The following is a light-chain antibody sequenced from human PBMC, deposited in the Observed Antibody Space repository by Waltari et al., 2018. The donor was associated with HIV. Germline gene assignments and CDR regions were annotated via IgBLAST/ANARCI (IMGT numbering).Light chain of an antibody. J-gene: IGLJ2*01. V-gene: IGLV1-40*01. CDR1: FSNVWAGYD. Sequence: QSVLTQPPSLSGAPGMSGTITCTGTFSNVWAGYDVHWYPLLPGTAPRLLIYANVNRPSGVPDRFFGSKSGSSASLGISRLQAEDEADYYCQSYDSSLSGVVFGGGTRLTVL. CDR2: ANV. CDR3: QSYDSSLSGVV.